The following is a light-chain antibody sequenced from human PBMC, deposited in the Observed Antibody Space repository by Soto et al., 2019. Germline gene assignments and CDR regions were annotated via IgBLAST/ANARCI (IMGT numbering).Light chain of an antibody. Sequence: DIQMTQSPSTLSASLGDRVVITCRASQSITPWFAWYQQKPAKAPKLLIYDASSLESGVPSRLSGSGSGTEFTLTISSLHPDDFPTYYCQQYNDYWTFGQGPKVDTK. V-gene: IGKV1-5*01. CDR2: DAS. CDR3: QQYNDYWT. J-gene: IGKJ1*01. CDR1: QSITPW.